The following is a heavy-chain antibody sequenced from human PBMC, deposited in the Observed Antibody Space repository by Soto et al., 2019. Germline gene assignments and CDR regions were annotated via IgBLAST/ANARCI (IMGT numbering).Heavy chain of an antibody. D-gene: IGHD4-17*01. CDR1: GFTFSSYG. CDR3: AKDVIPDYGDYERYFDY. J-gene: IGHJ4*02. V-gene: IGHV3-30*18. Sequence: GGSLRLSCAASGFTFSSYGMHWVRQAPGKGLEWVAVISYDGSNKYYADSVKGRFTISRDNSKNTLYLQMNSLRAEDTAVYYCAKDVIPDYGDYERYFDYWGQGTLVTVSS. CDR2: ISYDGSNK.